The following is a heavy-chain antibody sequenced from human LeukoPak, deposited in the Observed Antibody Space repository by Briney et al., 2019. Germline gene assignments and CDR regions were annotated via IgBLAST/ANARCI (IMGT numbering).Heavy chain of an antibody. D-gene: IGHD3-16*01. CDR2: ISSSSSYI. CDR3: AREGDTHWFDP. V-gene: IGHV3-21*01. J-gene: IGHJ5*02. CDR1: GFTFRSYG. Sequence: GGSLRLSCAASGFTFRSYGIHWVRQTPGKGLEWVSSISSSSSYIYYADSVKGRFTISRDNAKNSLYLQMNSLRAEDTAVYYCAREGDTHWFDPWGQGTLVTVSS.